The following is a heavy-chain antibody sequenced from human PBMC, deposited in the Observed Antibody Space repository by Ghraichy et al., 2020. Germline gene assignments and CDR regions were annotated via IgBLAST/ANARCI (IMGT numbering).Heavy chain of an antibody. D-gene: IGHD6-13*01. J-gene: IGHJ5*02. CDR1: GGSFSGYY. CDR2: INHSGST. V-gene: IGHV4-34*01. CDR3: ARDPHSSSLVSNWFDP. Sequence: SETLSLTCAVYGGSFSGYYWSWIRQPPGKGLEWIGEINHSGSTNYNPSLKSRVTISVDTSKNQFSLKLSSVTAADTAVYYCARDPHSSSLVSNWFDPWGQGTLVTVSS.